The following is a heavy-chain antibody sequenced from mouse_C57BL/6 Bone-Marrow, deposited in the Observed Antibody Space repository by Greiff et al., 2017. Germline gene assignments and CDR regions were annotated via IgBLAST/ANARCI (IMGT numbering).Heavy chain of an antibody. CDR1: GFTFSSYG. CDR3: ARQIYYDYGGFYYAMDY. V-gene: IGHV5-6*01. Sequence: EVQLQESGGDLVKPGGSLKLSCAASGFTFSSYGMSWVRQTPDKRLEWVATISSGGSYTYYPDSVKGRFTMCGDNAKNTLYLQMSSLKSEDTAMQYCARQIYYDYGGFYYAMDYWGQGTSVTVSS. J-gene: IGHJ4*01. CDR2: ISSGGSYT. D-gene: IGHD2-4*01.